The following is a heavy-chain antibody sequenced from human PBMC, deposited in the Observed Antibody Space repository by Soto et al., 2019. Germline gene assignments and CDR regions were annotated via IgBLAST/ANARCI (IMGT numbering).Heavy chain of an antibody. CDR1: GFAFSNAW. V-gene: IGHV3-15*01. Sequence: PGGSLRLSCAASGFAFSNAWMSWVRQAPGKGLEWVGRIKSKTDGGTTDYAAPVKGRFTISRDDSKNTLYLQMNSLKTEDTAVYYCTTDLGVVVVAAPFDAFDIWGQGTMVTVSS. J-gene: IGHJ3*02. CDR2: IKSKTDGGTT. CDR3: TTDLGVVVVAAPFDAFDI. D-gene: IGHD2-15*01.